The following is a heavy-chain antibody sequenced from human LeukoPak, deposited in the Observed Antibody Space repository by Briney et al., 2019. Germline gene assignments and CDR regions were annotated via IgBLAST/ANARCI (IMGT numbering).Heavy chain of an antibody. J-gene: IGHJ4*02. V-gene: IGHV4-61*01. Sequence: SETLSLTCTVSGGSVSSGSYYWSWIRQPPGKGLEWIGYIYYSGSTNYNPSLKSRATMSVDTSKNQFSLKLSSVTAADTAVYYWARGDYWGQGTLVTVSS. CDR1: GGSVSSGSYY. CDR2: IYYSGST. CDR3: ARGDY.